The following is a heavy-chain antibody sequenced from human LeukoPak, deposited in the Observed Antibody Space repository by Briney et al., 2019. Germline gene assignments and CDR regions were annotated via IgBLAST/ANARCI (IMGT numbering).Heavy chain of an antibody. J-gene: IGHJ3*02. CDR2: IYYSGST. CDR3: ARDIYGAFDI. Sequence: ASETLSLTCTVSGGSISSYYWSWIRQPPGKGLEWIGYIYYSGSTNYNPSLKSRVTISVDTSKNQFSLKLSSVTAADTAVHYCARDIYGAFDIWGQGTMVTVSS. CDR1: GGSISSYY. D-gene: IGHD4-17*01. V-gene: IGHV4-59*01.